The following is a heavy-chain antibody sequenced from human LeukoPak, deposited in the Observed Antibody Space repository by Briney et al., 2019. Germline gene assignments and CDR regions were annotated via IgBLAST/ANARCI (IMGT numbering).Heavy chain of an antibody. CDR1: GYSISSGYY. CDR2: IYHSGST. J-gene: IGHJ5*02. D-gene: IGHD3-10*01. V-gene: IGHV4-38-2*02. Sequence: SETLSLTCTVSGYSISSGYYWGWIRQPPGKGLERIGSIYHSGSTYYNPSLKSRVTISVDTSKNQFSLKLSSVTAADTAVYYCAREMVRGVIPTRNNWFDPWGQGTLVTVSS. CDR3: AREMVRGVIPTRNNWFDP.